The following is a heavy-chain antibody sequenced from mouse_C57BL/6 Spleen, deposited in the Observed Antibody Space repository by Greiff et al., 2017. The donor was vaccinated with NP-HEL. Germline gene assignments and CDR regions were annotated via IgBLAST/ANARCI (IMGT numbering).Heavy chain of an antibody. Sequence: EVQVEESGGGLVQPGGSMKLSCAASGFTFSDAWMDWVRQSPEKGLEWVAEIRNKANNHATYYAESVKGRFTTSRDDSKSRVYLQMNSLRDEDTGIYYCTRHGSSLFDDWGKGTTLTVSS. J-gene: IGHJ2*01. CDR3: TRHGSSLFDD. V-gene: IGHV6-6*01. CDR2: IRNKANNHAT. CDR1: GFTFSDAW. D-gene: IGHD1-1*01.